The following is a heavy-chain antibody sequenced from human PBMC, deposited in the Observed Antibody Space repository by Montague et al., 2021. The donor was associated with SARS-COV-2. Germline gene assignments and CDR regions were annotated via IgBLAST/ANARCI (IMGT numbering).Heavy chain of an antibody. Sequence: SLRLSCAASGFTFSDYYMSWIRQAPGKGLEWVSYISSSSYTNYADSVKGRFTISRDNAKNSLYLQMNSLRAEDTAVYYCARGLMVYNGMDVWGQGTTVTVSS. CDR3: ARGLMVYNGMDV. CDR2: ISSSSYT. D-gene: IGHD2-8*01. J-gene: IGHJ6*02. CDR1: GFTFSDYY. V-gene: IGHV3-11*05.